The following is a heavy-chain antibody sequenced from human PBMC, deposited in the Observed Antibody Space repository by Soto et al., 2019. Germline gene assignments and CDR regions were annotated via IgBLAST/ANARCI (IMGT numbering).Heavy chain of an antibody. Sequence: PSETLSLTCTVSGGSISSYYWSWIRQPPGKGLEWIGYIYHSGSTYYNPSLKSRVTISVDRSKNQFSLKLSSVTAADTAVYYCARGGSNYFFDYWGQGTLVTVSS. CDR3: ARGGSNYFFDY. CDR2: IYHSGST. D-gene: IGHD3-16*01. CDR1: GGSISSYY. J-gene: IGHJ4*02. V-gene: IGHV4-59*12.